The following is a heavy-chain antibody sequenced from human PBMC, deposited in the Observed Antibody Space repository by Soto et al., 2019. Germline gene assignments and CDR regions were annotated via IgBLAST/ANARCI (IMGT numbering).Heavy chain of an antibody. V-gene: IGHV3-49*03. Sequence: GGSLRLSCTASGFTFGDYAMSWFRQAPGKGLEWVGFIRSKAYGGTTEYAASVKGRFTISRDDSKSIAYLQMNSLKTEDTAVYYCTRDRVWAAAGQYYFDYWGQGTLVTVSS. D-gene: IGHD6-13*01. CDR3: TRDRVWAAAGQYYFDY. CDR1: GFTFGDYA. J-gene: IGHJ4*02. CDR2: IRSKAYGGTT.